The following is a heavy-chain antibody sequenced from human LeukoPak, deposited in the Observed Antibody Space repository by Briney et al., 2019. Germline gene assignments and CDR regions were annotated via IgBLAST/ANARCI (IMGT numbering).Heavy chain of an antibody. Sequence: GGSLRLSCAASGFTFSSYAMSWVRQVPGKGLEWVSAISGSGGSTYYADSVKGRFTISRDNSKNTLYLQMNSLRAEDTAVYYCAKAESVVVPAAIGDYWGQGTLVTVSS. J-gene: IGHJ4*02. CDR2: ISGSGGST. CDR1: GFTFSSYA. CDR3: AKAESVVVPAAIGDY. D-gene: IGHD2-2*01. V-gene: IGHV3-23*01.